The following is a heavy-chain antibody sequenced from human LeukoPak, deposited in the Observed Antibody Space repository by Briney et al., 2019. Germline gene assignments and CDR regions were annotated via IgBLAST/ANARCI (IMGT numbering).Heavy chain of an antibody. CDR3: ARDGTLWFGELRWFDP. V-gene: IGHV1-69*04. J-gene: IGHJ5*02. CDR1: GGTFSSYA. Sequence: SVKVSCKASGGTFSSYAIIWVRQAPGQGLEWMGRIIPILGIANYAQKFQGRVTITADKSTSTAYMELSSLRSEDTAVYYCARDGTLWFGELRWFDPWGQGTLVTVSS. D-gene: IGHD3-10*01. CDR2: IIPILGIA.